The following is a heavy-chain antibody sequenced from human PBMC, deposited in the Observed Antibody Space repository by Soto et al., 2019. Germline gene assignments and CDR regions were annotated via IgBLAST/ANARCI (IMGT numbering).Heavy chain of an antibody. D-gene: IGHD6-6*01. CDR2: INAGNGNT. CDR3: ARIPASIAALYFDY. CDR1: GYTFTSYA. Sequence: QVQLVQSGAEVKKRGASVKVSCKASGYTFTSYAMHWVRQAPGQRLEWMGWINAGNGNTKYSQKFQGRVTITRDTSASTAYIELSSLRSEDTAVYYCARIPASIAALYFDYWGQGTLVTVSS. V-gene: IGHV1-3*01. J-gene: IGHJ4*02.